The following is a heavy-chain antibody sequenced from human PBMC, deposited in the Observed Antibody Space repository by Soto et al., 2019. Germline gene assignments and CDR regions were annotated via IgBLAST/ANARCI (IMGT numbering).Heavy chain of an antibody. J-gene: IGHJ6*02. V-gene: IGHV5-10-1*01. Sequence: GESLKISCKGSGYSFTSYWISWVRQMPGKGLEWMGRIDPSDSYTNYSPSFQGHVTISADKSISTAYLQWSSLKASDTAMYYCARRGEIPAPQYSYGYPYYYYYGMDVWGQGTTVTASS. CDR3: ARRGEIPAPQYSYGYPYYYYYGMDV. CDR2: IDPSDSYT. CDR1: GYSFTSYW. D-gene: IGHD5-18*01.